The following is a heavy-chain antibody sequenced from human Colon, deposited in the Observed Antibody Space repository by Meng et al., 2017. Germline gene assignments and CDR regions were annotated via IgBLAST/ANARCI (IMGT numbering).Heavy chain of an antibody. D-gene: IGHD4-17*01. Sequence: QGQSAQAGSDLKKPGASGKVYCKASGNDYTNYGMNWVRQAPGQGLEWIGWINTYTGNPAYAQGFTGRFVLSLDTSVSTAYLQISSLKAEDTAVYYCATAVTTVPFDYWGQGTLVTVSS. CDR1: GNDYTNYG. CDR2: INTYTGNP. J-gene: IGHJ4*02. V-gene: IGHV7-4-1*02. CDR3: ATAVTTVPFDY.